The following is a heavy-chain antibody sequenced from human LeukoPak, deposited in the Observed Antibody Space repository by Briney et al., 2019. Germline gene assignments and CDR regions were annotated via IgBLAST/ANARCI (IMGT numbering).Heavy chain of an antibody. CDR3: ARVFTVITMVRGVIMNRPYYFDY. CDR1: GGSINSGGHS. CDR2: IYHTGST. D-gene: IGHD3-10*01. V-gene: IGHV4-30-2*01. Sequence: SETLSLTCAVSGGSINSGGHSWNWVRQPPGKGLEWIGYIYHTGSTYYNPSLKSRVTISVDTSQNQFSLKLSSVTAADTAVYYCARVFTVITMVRGVIMNRPYYFDYWGQGTLVTVSS. J-gene: IGHJ4*02.